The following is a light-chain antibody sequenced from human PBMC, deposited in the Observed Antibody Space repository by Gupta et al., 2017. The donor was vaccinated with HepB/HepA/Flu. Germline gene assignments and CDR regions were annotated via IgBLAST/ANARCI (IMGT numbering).Light chain of an antibody. CDR2: GAS. V-gene: IGKV3-20*01. CDR1: QSVSSSY. CDR3: QQYGSSPYT. Sequence: EIVLTQSPGTLSLSPGERATLSCRASQSVSSSYLGWYQQKPGQAPRLLIYGASIRATGIPDRFSGSGSGTDFTLTISRLEPEDFAVYYCQQYGSSPYTFGQGTKLEIK. J-gene: IGKJ2*01.